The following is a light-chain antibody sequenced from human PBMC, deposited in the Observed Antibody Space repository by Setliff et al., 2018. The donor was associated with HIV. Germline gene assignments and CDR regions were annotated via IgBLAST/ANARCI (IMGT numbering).Light chain of an antibody. Sequence: QSVLTQPRSVSGSPGQSVTISCTGTSSVVGASNSVSWYQHHPGKAPKVIIYDVSGRPSGVPDRFSGSKSGNTASLTISGLQAEDEADYYCCSYAGSYTSLYVFGTGTKVTVL. CDR1: SSVVGASNS. CDR2: DVS. V-gene: IGLV2-11*01. J-gene: IGLJ1*01. CDR3: CSYAGSYTSLYV.